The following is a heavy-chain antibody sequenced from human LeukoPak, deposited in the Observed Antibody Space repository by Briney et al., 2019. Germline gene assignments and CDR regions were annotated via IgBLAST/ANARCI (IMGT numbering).Heavy chain of an antibody. CDR2: ISSNSDNT. Sequence: APVKVSCKAIGYTFTSYGISWVRQAPGQGLEWMGWISSNSDNTNYAQKLKGRVTMTTDTSTSTAYMELRSLRSDDTAVYYCARDWGSIKVITDYWGQGTLVTVSS. CDR1: GYTFTSYG. V-gene: IGHV1-18*01. D-gene: IGHD3-16*01. CDR3: ARDWGSIKVITDY. J-gene: IGHJ4*02.